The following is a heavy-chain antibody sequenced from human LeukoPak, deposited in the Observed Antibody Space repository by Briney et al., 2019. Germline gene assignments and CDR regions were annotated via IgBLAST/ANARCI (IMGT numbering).Heavy chain of an antibody. Sequence: PGGSLRLSCAASGFIFSNYGMNWVRQAPGKGLEWVAAISASGSATSYADSVRGRFTISRDNSKSTTYLQMNSLRAEDTAVYHCARDSTTVTSLDYWGQGTLVTVSS. V-gene: IGHV3-23*01. J-gene: IGHJ4*02. CDR1: GFIFSNYG. CDR2: ISASGSAT. D-gene: IGHD4-17*01. CDR3: ARDSTTVTSLDY.